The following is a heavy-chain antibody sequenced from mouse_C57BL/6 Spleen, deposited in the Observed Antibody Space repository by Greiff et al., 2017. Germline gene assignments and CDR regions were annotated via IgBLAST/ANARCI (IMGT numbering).Heavy chain of an antibody. CDR3: ARDATTGSSFDY. CDR2: INPGSGGT. V-gene: IGHV1-54*01. Sequence: QVQLKQSGAELVRPGTSVQVSCKASGYAFTNSLIEWVKQRPGQGLEWIGVINPGSGGTNYNEKFKGKATLTADKSSSTAYMQLSSLTSEDSAVYFCARDATTGSSFDYWGQGTTLTVSS. D-gene: IGHD1-1*01. J-gene: IGHJ2*01. CDR1: GYAFTNSL.